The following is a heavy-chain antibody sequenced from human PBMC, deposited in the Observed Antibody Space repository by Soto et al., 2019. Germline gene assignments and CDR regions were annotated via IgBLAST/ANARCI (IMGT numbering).Heavy chain of an antibody. Sequence: SVKVSCKASGFTFTSSAMQWVRQARGQRLEWIGWIVVGSGNTNYAQKFQERVTITRDMSTSTAYMELSSLRSEDTAVYYCAAGSPYYGSGQLAYWGQGTXVTVSS. J-gene: IGHJ4*02. V-gene: IGHV1-58*02. CDR3: AAGSPYYGSGQLAY. CDR2: IVVGSGNT. CDR1: GFTFTSSA. D-gene: IGHD3-10*01.